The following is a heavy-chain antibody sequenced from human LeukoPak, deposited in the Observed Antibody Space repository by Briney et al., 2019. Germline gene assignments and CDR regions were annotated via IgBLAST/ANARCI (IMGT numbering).Heavy chain of an antibody. CDR2: INTDGSTT. CDR3: ARGRGGSYHY. CDR1: GFTFSNDW. V-gene: IGHV3-74*01. J-gene: IGHJ4*02. Sequence: PGGSLRLSCAASGFTFSNDWMHWVRQAPGKGLVWVSRINTDGSTTTYADSVKGRFTISRDNAKNTLYLQMNSLRVEDTAVYYCARGRGGSYHYWGQGTVVTVSS. D-gene: IGHD1-26*01.